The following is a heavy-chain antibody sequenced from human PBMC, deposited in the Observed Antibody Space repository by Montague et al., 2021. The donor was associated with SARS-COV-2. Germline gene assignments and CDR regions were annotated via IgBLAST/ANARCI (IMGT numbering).Heavy chain of an antibody. Sequence: YRRLSCAASGFTFSTFCMNWVRQAPGKGLEWVATVNDDGSGEYFVDSVKGRFTISRDNAKNTLFLQMNSLRAEDTAVYYCASEFDCWGQGTLVTVSS. J-gene: IGHJ4*02. V-gene: IGHV3-7*01. CDR1: GFTFSTFC. CDR3: ASEFDC. CDR2: VNDDGSGE.